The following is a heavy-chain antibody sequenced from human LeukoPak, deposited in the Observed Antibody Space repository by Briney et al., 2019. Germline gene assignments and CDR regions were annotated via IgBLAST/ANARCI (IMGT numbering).Heavy chain of an antibody. Sequence: GGSLRLSCAASGFTFSSYTMNWVRQAPGKGLEWVSFIFSSSTYIYYTDSVKGRFTISRDNARNSLYLQMDNLRAEDTGVYYCARDFYDGFALDYWGQGTLVTVSS. D-gene: IGHD2/OR15-2a*01. CDR3: ARDFYDGFALDY. V-gene: IGHV3-21*03. CDR1: GFTFSSYT. CDR2: IFSSSTYI. J-gene: IGHJ4*02.